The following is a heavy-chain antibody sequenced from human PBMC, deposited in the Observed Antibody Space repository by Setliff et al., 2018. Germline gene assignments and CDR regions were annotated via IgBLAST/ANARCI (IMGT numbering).Heavy chain of an antibody. D-gene: IGHD4-17*01. V-gene: IGHV4-39*07. Sequence: SETLSLTCTVSGGSISSGSYYWSWIRQPAGRGLEWIGSISHSGSTYYNPSLRSRVTISLDTSKNQFSPKLTSVTAADTAVYYCAGGRRYDYGWDFDYWGQGTLVTVSS. CDR2: ISHSGST. J-gene: IGHJ4*02. CDR3: AGGRRYDYGWDFDY. CDR1: GGSISSGSYY.